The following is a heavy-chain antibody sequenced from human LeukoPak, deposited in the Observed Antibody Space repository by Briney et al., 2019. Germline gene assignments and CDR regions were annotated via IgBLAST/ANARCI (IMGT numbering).Heavy chain of an antibody. CDR2: INAYGGNT. Sequence: GGSLRLSCAASGFTFNTYAMTWVRQAPGKGLEWVSSINAYGGNTYYVDSVKGRFTISRDNAKNSLYLQMNSLRAEDTAVYYCARGAWTFDYWGQGTLVSVSS. D-gene: IGHD3/OR15-3a*01. J-gene: IGHJ4*02. CDR1: GFTFNTYA. CDR3: ARGAWTFDY. V-gene: IGHV3-23*01.